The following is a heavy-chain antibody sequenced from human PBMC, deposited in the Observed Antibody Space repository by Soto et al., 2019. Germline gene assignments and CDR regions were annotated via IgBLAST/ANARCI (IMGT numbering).Heavy chain of an antibody. D-gene: IGHD2-21*01. CDR2: IDTDGGGT. J-gene: IGHJ4*02. Sequence: DVQLVESGGGLVQPGGSLRVSCAASGFTLGSHRIHWVRQPPGKGLEWVSRIDTDGGGTSYADSVKGRFTISTDNAKNTGYMQMKGLRAADTAVYSCAMVFGLWGQGTLVTVSS. V-gene: IGHV3-74*01. CDR1: GFTLGSHR. CDR3: AMVFGL.